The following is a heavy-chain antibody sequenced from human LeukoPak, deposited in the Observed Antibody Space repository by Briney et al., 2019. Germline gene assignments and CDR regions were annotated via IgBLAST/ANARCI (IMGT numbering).Heavy chain of an antibody. V-gene: IGHV4-30-2*01. J-gene: IGHJ4*02. CDR1: GGSISSGAYY. CDR3: ARGAGWTNSGVFDY. CDR2: IYHSGST. D-gene: IGHD3/OR15-3a*01. Sequence: PSQTLSLTCTVSGGSISSGAYYWSWIRQPPGKGLEWIGYIYHSGSTDYNPSLKSRVTISVDRSKSHFSLKLNSVTAADTAMYYCARGAGWTNSGVFDYWGQGTLVTVSS.